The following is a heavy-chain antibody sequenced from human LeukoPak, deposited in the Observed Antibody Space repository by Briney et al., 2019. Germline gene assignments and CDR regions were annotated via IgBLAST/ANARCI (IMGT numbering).Heavy chain of an antibody. CDR1: GYSISTDYY. CDR2: MYHSGST. J-gene: IGHJ4*02. CDR3: ARYDVWGSYRAFDY. V-gene: IGHV4-38-2*02. D-gene: IGHD3-16*02. Sequence: SETLSLTCTVSGYSISTDYYWGWIRQPPGKGLEWIGTMYHSGSTYYNPSLKSRVTISVDTSKNQFSLRLSSVTAADTAVYYCARYDVWGSYRAFDYWGQGTLVTVSS.